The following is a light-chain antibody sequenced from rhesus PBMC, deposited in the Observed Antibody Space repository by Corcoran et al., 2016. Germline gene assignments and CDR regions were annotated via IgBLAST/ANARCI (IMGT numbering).Light chain of an antibody. J-gene: IGLJ1*01. V-gene: IGLV2-13*03. Sequence: QAAPTQSPSVSRSPGQSVTISCTGTNSDIGGYNRVSWYQQHPGKAPQLMIYGVTSRPSGVSDRFSGSKSGNTASLTISGLQAEDEADYYCSSFASSGTYIFGSGTRLTVL. CDR2: GVT. CDR3: SSFASSGTYI. CDR1: NSDIGGYNR.